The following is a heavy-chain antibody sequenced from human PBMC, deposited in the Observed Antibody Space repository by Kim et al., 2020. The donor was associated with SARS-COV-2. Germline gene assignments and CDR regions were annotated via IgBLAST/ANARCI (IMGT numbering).Heavy chain of an antibody. Sequence: HHPARTSRLTLSVDTAKNQVSLKLSSVTAADTAVYYCARDGTGTTGLDYWGQGTLVTVSS. J-gene: IGHJ4*02. D-gene: IGHD1-7*01. CDR3: ARDGTGTTGLDY. V-gene: IGHV4-59*01.